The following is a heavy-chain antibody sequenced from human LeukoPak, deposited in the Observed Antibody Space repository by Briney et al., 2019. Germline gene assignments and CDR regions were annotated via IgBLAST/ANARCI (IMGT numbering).Heavy chain of an antibody. CDR3: ARGQEVLRFVEWLLRGSYMDV. J-gene: IGHJ6*03. V-gene: IGHV3-21*01. Sequence: GGSLRLSCAASGFTFSSYSMNWVRQAPGKGLEWVSSISSSSSYIYYADSVKGRFTISRDNAKNSLYLQMNSLRAEDTAVYYCARGQEVLRFVEWLLRGSYMDVWGKGTTVTVSS. CDR2: ISSSSSYI. D-gene: IGHD3-3*01. CDR1: GFTFSSYS.